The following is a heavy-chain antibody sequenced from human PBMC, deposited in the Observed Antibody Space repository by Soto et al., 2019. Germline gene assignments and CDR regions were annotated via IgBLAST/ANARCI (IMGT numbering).Heavy chain of an antibody. J-gene: IGHJ4*02. CDR1: GGSFSGYY. V-gene: IGHV4-34*01. CDR3: ARGRAYYGFWSGYYCFDY. D-gene: IGHD3-3*01. Sequence: PSETLSLTCAVYGGSFSGYYWSWIRQPPGKGLEWIGEINHSGSSNDSPSLKTRVTISVDTSKNQFSLKLSSVTAADTAVYYCARGRAYYGFWSGYYCFDYWGQGTLVTVSS. CDR2: INHSGSS.